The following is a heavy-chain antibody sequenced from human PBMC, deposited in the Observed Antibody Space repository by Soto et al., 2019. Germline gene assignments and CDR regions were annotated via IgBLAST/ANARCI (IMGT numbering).Heavy chain of an antibody. CDR1: GFTFSSYG. CDR3: ARELTTVMSWDYYYGMDV. D-gene: IGHD4-4*01. J-gene: IGHJ6*02. CDR2: IWYDGSNK. V-gene: IGHV3-33*01. Sequence: GGSLRLSCAASGFTFSSYGMHWVRQAPGKGLEWVAVIWYDGSNKYYADSVKGRFTISRDNSKNTLYLQMNSLRAEDTAVYYCARELTTVMSWDYYYGMDVWGQGTTVTVSS.